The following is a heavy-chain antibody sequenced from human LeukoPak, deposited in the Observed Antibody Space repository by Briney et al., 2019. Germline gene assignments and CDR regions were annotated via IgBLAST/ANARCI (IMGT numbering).Heavy chain of an antibody. CDR1: GGSVSRSTYF. V-gene: IGHV4-61*01. Sequence: PSETLSLTCTVSGGSVSRSTYFWSWIRQPPGKALEWIGNLFYNGSTNYNPPLKSRVTISIDTSKNQFSLKLNFVTAADTAVYYCARAGSYSSSWGDLDYWGQGTLVTVSS. D-gene: IGHD6-13*01. CDR2: LFYNGST. CDR3: ARAGSYSSSWGDLDY. J-gene: IGHJ4*02.